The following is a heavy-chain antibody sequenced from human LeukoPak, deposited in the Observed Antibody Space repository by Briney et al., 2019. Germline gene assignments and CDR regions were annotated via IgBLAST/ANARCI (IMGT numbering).Heavy chain of an antibody. J-gene: IGHJ4*02. CDR2: ISYDGGNK. V-gene: IGHV3-30*18. CDR1: GFTFSSYG. D-gene: IGHD3-22*01. Sequence: GGSLTLSCAASGFTFSSYGMHWVRQAPGKGLEWVAVISYDGGNKYYADSEKGRFAISRDNSKNTLYLQMNSLRAEDTALYYCAKEGLKYYDSSGYCDYWGQGTLVTVSS. CDR3: AKEGLKYYDSSGYCDY.